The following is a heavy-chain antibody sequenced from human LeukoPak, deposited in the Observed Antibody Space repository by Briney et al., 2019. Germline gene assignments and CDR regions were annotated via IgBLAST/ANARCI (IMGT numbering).Heavy chain of an antibody. J-gene: IGHJ4*02. CDR1: GGSITNYY. CDR2: IYYSGST. CDR3: ARNYDFWSIDY. Sequence: SETLSLTCTVSGGSITNYYWSWIRQPPGKGLEWIGYIYYSGSTNYNPSLKSRVTISVDTSKKQFSLKLSSVTAAGTAIYYCARNYDFWSIDYWGQGTLVTVSS. V-gene: IGHV4-59*01. D-gene: IGHD3-3*01.